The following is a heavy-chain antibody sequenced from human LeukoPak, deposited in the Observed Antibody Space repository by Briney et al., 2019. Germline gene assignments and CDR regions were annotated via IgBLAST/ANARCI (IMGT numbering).Heavy chain of an antibody. D-gene: IGHD3-10*01. Sequence: GTSLRLSCAASGFIFSNYGMHWVRQAPGKGLEWVALIWYDGSNKHYADSVKGRFTISRDNFKNTLYLQMSSLRVEDTAVYYCASRGQALDYWGQGTLVTVSS. J-gene: IGHJ4*02. V-gene: IGHV3-33*01. CDR1: GFIFSNYG. CDR3: ASRGQALDY. CDR2: IWYDGSNK.